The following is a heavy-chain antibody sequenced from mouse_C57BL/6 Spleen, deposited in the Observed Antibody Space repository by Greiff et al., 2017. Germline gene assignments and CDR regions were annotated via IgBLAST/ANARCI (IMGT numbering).Heavy chain of an antibody. Sequence: QVQLQQPGAELVRPGSSVKLSCKASGYTFTSYWMHWVKQRPIQGLEWIGNIDPSDSETHYNQKFKDKATLTVDKTSSPAYMQVSSLTSEDYAVDYCARFGYYDGSSYVVPLAYWGQGTLVTVSA. CDR3: ARFGYYDGSSYVVPLAY. CDR1: GYTFTSYW. D-gene: IGHD1-1*01. V-gene: IGHV1-52*01. J-gene: IGHJ3*01. CDR2: IDPSDSET.